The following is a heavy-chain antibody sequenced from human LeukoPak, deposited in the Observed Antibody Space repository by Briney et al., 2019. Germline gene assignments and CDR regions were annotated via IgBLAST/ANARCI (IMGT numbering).Heavy chain of an antibody. V-gene: IGHV4-61*01. Sequence: SETLSLTCTVSGGSVSSGSYYWSWIRQPPGKGLEWIGYIYYSGSTNYNPSLKSRVTISVDTSKNQFSLKLSSVTAADTAEYYCARGAIAAATNYGMDVWGQGTTVTVSS. CDR1: GGSVSSGSYY. D-gene: IGHD6-13*01. CDR3: ARGAIAAATNYGMDV. J-gene: IGHJ6*02. CDR2: IYYSGST.